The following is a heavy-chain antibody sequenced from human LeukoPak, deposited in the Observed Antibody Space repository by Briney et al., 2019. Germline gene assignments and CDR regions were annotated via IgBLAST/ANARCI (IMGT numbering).Heavy chain of an antibody. V-gene: IGHV3-23*01. CDR3: AKGRQYYDFWSGYHDWFDP. CDR1: GFTFSSYA. D-gene: IGHD3-3*01. J-gene: IGHJ5*02. Sequence: GGSLRLSCPASGFTFSSYAMSWVRQAPGKGLEWVSAISGSGGSTYYADSVKGRFTISRDNSKHTLYLQMNSLRAEDTAVYYCAKGRQYYDFWSGYHDWFDPWGQGTLVTVSS. CDR2: ISGSGGST.